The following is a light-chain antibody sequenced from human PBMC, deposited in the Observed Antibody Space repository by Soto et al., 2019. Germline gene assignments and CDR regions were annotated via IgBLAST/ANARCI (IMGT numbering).Light chain of an antibody. V-gene: IGKV3D-11*01. CDR1: QEFSIS. J-gene: IGKJ2*01. CDR2: DAS. CDR3: LQRASWRS. Sequence: MLTQSPATLSLSPGDRAILSCRASQEFSISLGWYQHKPGQAPMLLIYDASNRATGIPDRFSGSGSGTDFTLTISSLEPEDFSVYYCLQRASWRSFGQGTKLEIK.